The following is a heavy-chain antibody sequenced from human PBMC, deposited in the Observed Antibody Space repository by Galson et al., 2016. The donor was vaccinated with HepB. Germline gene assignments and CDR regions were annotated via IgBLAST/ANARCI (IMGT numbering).Heavy chain of an antibody. Sequence: SLRLSCAATGFTFSDYYMSWIRQAPGQGLEWVSYISGSGTTTYYTDSLKGRFTISRDNAKRSLYLQMNSLRAVDTAVYYCARGLWFREFPNPDAFDIWGQGTMVTVSS. CDR2: ISGSGTTT. J-gene: IGHJ3*02. CDR3: ARGLWFREFPNPDAFDI. D-gene: IGHD3-10*01. V-gene: IGHV3-11*01. CDR1: GFTFSDYY.